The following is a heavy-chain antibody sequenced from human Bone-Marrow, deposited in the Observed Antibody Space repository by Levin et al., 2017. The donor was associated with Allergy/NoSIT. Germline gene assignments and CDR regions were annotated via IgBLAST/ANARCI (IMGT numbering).Heavy chain of an antibody. D-gene: IGHD4/OR15-4a*01. Sequence: SETLSLTCAISGDTVSSNIASWSWIRQSPSRGLEWLARTYYRSKWVYDYAVSVRSRVTLNPDTSKNQFSLQLNSVTPDDTAVYYCARATGSGYGVFHYWGQGTLVTVSS. CDR2: TYYRSKWVY. V-gene: IGHV6-1*01. J-gene: IGHJ4*02. CDR3: ARATGSGYGVFHY. CDR1: GDTVSSNIAS.